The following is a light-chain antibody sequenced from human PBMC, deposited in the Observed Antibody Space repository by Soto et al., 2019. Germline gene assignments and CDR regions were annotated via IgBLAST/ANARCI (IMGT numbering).Light chain of an antibody. J-gene: IGKJ1*01. V-gene: IGKV2-28*01. CDR3: MQPLQSWT. CDR2: LGS. CDR1: QSLLHSNGYNY. Sequence: DIVMTQSPLSLPVTPGEPASISCRSSQSLLHSNGYNYLDWYLQKPGQSPQLLIYLGSNRASGVPDRFSGSGSGTDFTLKISRVEAEDVGVYYCMQPLQSWTFGQATKVELK.